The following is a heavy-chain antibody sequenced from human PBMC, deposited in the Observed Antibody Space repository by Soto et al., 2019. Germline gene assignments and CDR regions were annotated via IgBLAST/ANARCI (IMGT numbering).Heavy chain of an antibody. CDR1: GGTFSSYA. J-gene: IGHJ3*02. CDR3: AGKMGSGSYYRVFDI. V-gene: IGHV1-69*01. D-gene: IGHD3-10*01. Sequence: QVQLVQSGAEVKKPGSSVTVSCKASGGTFSSYAISWVRQAPVQGLEWRGGIIPILGTANYAQKFQGRVTITGSESTSPAHMELRGLRSEDTAVYYCAGKMGSGSYYRVFDIRGQGTMVTVSS. CDR2: IIPILGTA.